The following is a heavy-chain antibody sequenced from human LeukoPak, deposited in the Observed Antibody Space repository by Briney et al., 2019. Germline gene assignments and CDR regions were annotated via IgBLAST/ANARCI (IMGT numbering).Heavy chain of an antibody. D-gene: IGHD7-27*01. CDR1: GFTFSSFA. J-gene: IGHJ4*02. V-gene: IGHV3-23*01. CDR3: TKDQDFRLGSMDF. Sequence: PGGSLRLSCAASGFTFSSFAMTWVRQAPGKGLEWVSGFDGNGPNTYYADSVRGRFTIFRDDSKNTLYLQMNSLRAEDTAVYYCTKDQDFRLGSMDFWGQGTLVTVSS. CDR2: FDGNGPNT.